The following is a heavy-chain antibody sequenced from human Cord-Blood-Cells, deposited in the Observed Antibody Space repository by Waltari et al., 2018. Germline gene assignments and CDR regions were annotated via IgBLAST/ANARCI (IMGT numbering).Heavy chain of an antibody. V-gene: IGHV3-53*01. CDR1: GFTVSSNY. CDR3: ARVSWGSYFDY. CDR2: IYSGGST. Sequence: EVQLVESGGGLIQPGGSLRFSCAASGFTVSSNYMSWVRQAPGKGLEWVSVIYSGGSTYYADSVKGRFTISRDNSKNTLYLQMNSLRAEDTAVYYCARVSWGSYFDYWGQGTLVTVSS. D-gene: IGHD7-27*01. J-gene: IGHJ4*02.